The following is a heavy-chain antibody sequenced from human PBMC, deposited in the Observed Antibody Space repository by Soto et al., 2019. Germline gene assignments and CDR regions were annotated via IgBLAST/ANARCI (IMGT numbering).Heavy chain of an antibody. D-gene: IGHD1-26*01. Sequence: EVQVLESGGGLVQPGGSLRLSCAASRFTFSRYGMNWVRQAPGKGLEWVSGVRSDGDTTYNADSVKGRFTVSRDNFRNTVDLQMNNLRVEDTAVYYCAKGKGVGATPDGANCWGQGTLVTVSP. V-gene: IGHV3-23*01. J-gene: IGHJ4*02. CDR2: VRSDGDTT. CDR3: AKGKGVGATPDGANC. CDR1: RFTFSRYG.